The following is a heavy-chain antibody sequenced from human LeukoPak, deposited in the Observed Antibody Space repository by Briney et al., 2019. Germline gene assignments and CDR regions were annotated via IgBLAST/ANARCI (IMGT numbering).Heavy chain of an antibody. J-gene: IGHJ4*02. Sequence: PGRSPRLSCTASGFTFSSCGMHWVRQAPGQGLEWVAVIWSDGSKKYHADSVKGRFTISRDNTKNMLYLQMNSLRAEDTAIYYCVRVGTDSIGSYPDYWGQGTLVTVTS. V-gene: IGHV3-33*01. CDR1: GFTFSSCG. CDR3: VRVGTDSIGSYPDY. D-gene: IGHD3-22*01. CDR2: IWSDGSKK.